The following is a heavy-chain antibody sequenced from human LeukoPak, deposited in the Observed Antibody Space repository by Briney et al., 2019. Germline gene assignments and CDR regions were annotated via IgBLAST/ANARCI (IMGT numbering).Heavy chain of an antibody. CDR3: ARDLRFLEWLPQGYYYYGMDV. CDR1: GYTFTSYA. CDR2: INTNTGNP. V-gene: IGHV7-4-1*02. J-gene: IGHJ6*02. D-gene: IGHD3-3*01. Sequence: ASVKVSCKASGYTFTSYAMNWVRQAPGQGLEWMGWINTNTGNPTYAQGFTGRFVFSLDTSVSTAYLQISSLKAEDTAVYYCARDLRFLEWLPQGYYYYGMDVWGQGTTVTVSS.